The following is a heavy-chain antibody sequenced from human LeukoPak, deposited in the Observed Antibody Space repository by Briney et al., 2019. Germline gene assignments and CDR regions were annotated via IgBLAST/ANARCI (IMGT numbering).Heavy chain of an antibody. CDR2: ISTTGAT. J-gene: IGHJ3*02. Sequence: GGSLRLSCAASGFTFSSHDMHWVRLPTGKGLERVSGISTTGATYYPGSVKGRFTISREDAKSSLYLQMSSLTAGDTALYYCARKRPLYDDFDIWGRGTTVTVSS. CDR1: GFTFSSHD. V-gene: IGHV3-13*01. CDR3: ARKRPLYDDFDI.